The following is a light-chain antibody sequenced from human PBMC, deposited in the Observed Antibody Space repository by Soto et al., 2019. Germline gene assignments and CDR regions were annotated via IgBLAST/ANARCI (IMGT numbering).Light chain of an antibody. CDR1: SSNIGSNT. CDR2: GNN. Sequence: QSVLTQPPSASGTPGQRVTISCSGSSSNIGSNTVNWYLHLPGTAPKLLIYGNNNRPSGVPDRFSGSKSGTSASLAITGLQAEDEADYYCQSYDSSLSGWVFGGGTKLTVL. V-gene: IGLV1-40*01. J-gene: IGLJ3*02. CDR3: QSYDSSLSGWV.